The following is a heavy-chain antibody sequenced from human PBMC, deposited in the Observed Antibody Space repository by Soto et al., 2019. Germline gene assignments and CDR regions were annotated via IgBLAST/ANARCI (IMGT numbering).Heavy chain of an antibody. D-gene: IGHD6-19*01. CDR3: AKEGEYSSGWDNFDY. CDR2: ISGSGGST. J-gene: IGHJ4*02. V-gene: IGHV3-23*01. CDR1: GFTFSSYA. Sequence: EVQLLESGGGLVQPGGSLRLSCAASGFTFSSYAMSWVRQAPGKGLEWVSAISGSGGSTYYADSVKGRFTISRDNSKNSLYLQMNSRRAEDTAVYYCAKEGEYSSGWDNFDYWGQGTLVTVSS.